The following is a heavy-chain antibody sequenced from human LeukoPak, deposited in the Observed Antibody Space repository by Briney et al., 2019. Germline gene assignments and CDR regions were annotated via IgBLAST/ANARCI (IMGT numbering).Heavy chain of an antibody. V-gene: IGHV1-18*01. Sequence: AAVKVSCEPSGYTFTSDVISWVRQSPGQGLEWMGWVSAYNGNTNYAQKLQGRGTMTTDTSTRKAYMELRSMRSDDADVYYCERVEVTMVRGVIVYPSYCWGQGALVTVSS. CDR3: ERVEVTMVRGVIVYPSYC. CDR1: GYTFTSDV. D-gene: IGHD3-10*01. J-gene: IGHJ4*02. CDR2: VSAYNGNT.